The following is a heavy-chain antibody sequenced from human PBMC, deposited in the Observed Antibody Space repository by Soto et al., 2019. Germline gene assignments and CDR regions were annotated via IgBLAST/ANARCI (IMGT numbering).Heavy chain of an antibody. CDR3: ARSDWFDP. CDR1: GIRISDYW. V-gene: IGHV3-74*01. J-gene: IGHJ5*02. CDR2: IKNDGSVT. Sequence: EVQLVESGGGLVQPGGSLRLSCVASGIRISDYWMSWVRQVPGKGPEWVSRIKNDGSVTSYADSVKGRFSISRDNARNTRYLQMNSLRGEDTAVYHCARSDWFDPWGQGTLVTVSS.